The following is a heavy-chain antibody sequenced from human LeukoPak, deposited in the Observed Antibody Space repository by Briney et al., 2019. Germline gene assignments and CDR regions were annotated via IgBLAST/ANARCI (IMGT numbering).Heavy chain of an antibody. CDR1: GGSISSYY. CDR2: INTSGST. V-gene: IGHV4-4*09. Sequence: SETLSLTCTVSGGSISSYYWSWIRQPPGKGLEWIGYINTSGSTNYNPSLKSRVTISVDTSKNQFSLKLSSVTAADTAVYYCARGVAARVGFDPWGQGTLVTVSS. D-gene: IGHD6-13*01. CDR3: ARGVAARVGFDP. J-gene: IGHJ5*02.